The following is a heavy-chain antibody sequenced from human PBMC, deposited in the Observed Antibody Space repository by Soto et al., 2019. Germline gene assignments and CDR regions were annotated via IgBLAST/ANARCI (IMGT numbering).Heavy chain of an antibody. CDR1: GYSFTANS. V-gene: IGHV1-24*01. CDR2: FNPKDGET. Sequence: GASVKVSCKASGYSFTANSMHWVRQAPGEGLEWMGGFNPKDGETIYAQKFQGRVTMTEDTSTDTAYMELSSLRSEDTAVYYCATETRGYYGSGSYHTNDYWGQGTLVTVSS. J-gene: IGHJ4*02. CDR3: ATETRGYYGSGSYHTNDY. D-gene: IGHD3-10*01.